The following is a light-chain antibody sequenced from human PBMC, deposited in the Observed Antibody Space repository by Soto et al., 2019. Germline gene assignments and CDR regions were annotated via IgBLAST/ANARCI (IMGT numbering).Light chain of an antibody. CDR2: ENN. CDR1: SSNIGNNY. Sequence: QSVLTQPPSVSAAPGQTVTISCSGSSSNIGNNYVSWYQQLPGTAPKLLIYENNKRPSGIPDRFSGSKSVPSATLGITGLQTGDEADYYCGTWDSSLSVYVFGTGTKLTVL. CDR3: GTWDSSLSVYV. J-gene: IGLJ1*01. V-gene: IGLV1-51*02.